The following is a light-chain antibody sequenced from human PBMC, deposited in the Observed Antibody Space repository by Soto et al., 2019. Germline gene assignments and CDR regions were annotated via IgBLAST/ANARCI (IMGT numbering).Light chain of an antibody. Sequence: SVLTQPPSVSGAPGQRVTISCAGSSSNIGAGYDVQWYQQLPGTAPKVLIYANSNRPSGVPDRFSGSKSGTSASLAITGLQAEDEADYYCQSYDSSLSGSVFGGGTKLTVL. CDR2: ANS. CDR1: SSNIGAGYD. CDR3: QSYDSSLSGSV. V-gene: IGLV1-40*01. J-gene: IGLJ2*01.